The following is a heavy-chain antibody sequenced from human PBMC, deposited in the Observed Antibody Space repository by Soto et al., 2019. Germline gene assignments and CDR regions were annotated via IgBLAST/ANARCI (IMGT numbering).Heavy chain of an antibody. D-gene: IGHD6-13*01. V-gene: IGHV1-18*01. Sequence: QVQLVQSGAEVKKPGASVKVSCKASGYTFTSYGISWVRQAPGQGLEWMGWISAYNGNTNYAQKLQGRVTMTTDTSTSTAYMELRSLRSDDTAVYYCARVPPGSSWGFGYYYYGMDVWGQGTTVTVSS. CDR2: ISAYNGNT. CDR3: ARVPPGSSWGFGYYYYGMDV. J-gene: IGHJ6*02. CDR1: GYTFTSYG.